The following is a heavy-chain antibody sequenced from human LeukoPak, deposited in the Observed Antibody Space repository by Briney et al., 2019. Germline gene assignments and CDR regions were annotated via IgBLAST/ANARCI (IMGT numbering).Heavy chain of an antibody. V-gene: IGHV3-66*01. CDR2: IYSGGST. D-gene: IGHD4-11*01. CDR3: ARSYSNHLFGMDV. Sequence: GGSLRLSCAASGFTVSRNYMSWVRQAPGKGLEWVSVIYSGGSTYYADSVKGRVAISRDNSKNTVFLQMNSVRAEDTAVYYCARSYSNHLFGMDVWGQGTTVTVSS. J-gene: IGHJ6*02. CDR1: GFTVSRNY.